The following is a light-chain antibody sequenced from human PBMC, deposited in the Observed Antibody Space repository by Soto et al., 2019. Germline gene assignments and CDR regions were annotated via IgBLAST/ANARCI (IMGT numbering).Light chain of an antibody. CDR3: QQLNSYPLT. J-gene: IGKJ3*01. Sequence: IQLTQSPSSLSASVGDRVTITCRASQGISSYLAWYQQKPGKAPKLLIYAASTLQSGVTSRFSGSGSGTEFTLTISSLQPEDFATYYGQQLNSYPLTFGSGTKVDIK. V-gene: IGKV1-9*01. CDR2: AAS. CDR1: QGISSY.